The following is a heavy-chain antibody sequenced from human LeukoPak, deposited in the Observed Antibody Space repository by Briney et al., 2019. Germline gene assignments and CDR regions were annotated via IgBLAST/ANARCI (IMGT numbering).Heavy chain of an antibody. CDR2: MNPNSGNT. CDR3: ARDLDGSSNPPADY. Sequence: ASVKVSCKASGYTFTSYDINWVRQATGQGLEWMGWMNPNSGNTGYAQKFQGRVTMTRNTSISTAYMELSSLRSEDTAVYYCARDLDGSSNPPADYWGQGTLVTVSS. V-gene: IGHV1-8*01. J-gene: IGHJ4*02. D-gene: IGHD3-10*01. CDR1: GYTFTSYD.